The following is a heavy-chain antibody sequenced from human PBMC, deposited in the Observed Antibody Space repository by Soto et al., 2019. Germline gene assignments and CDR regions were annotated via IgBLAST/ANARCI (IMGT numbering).Heavy chain of an antibody. V-gene: IGHV3-23*01. D-gene: IGHD3-10*01. Sequence: GGSLRLSCVASGFSLGSYALTWVRQAPGKGLEWVSTISGSDGKTFYADAVKGRFSIYRAISQGMLYLQMNSLRADDSAIDYRARWSYPDYWRQGTRVTVYS. CDR3: ARWSYPDY. CDR2: ISGSDGKT. J-gene: IGHJ4*02. CDR1: GFSLGSYA.